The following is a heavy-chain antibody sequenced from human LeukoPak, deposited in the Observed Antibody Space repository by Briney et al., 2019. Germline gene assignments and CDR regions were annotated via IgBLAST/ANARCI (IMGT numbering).Heavy chain of an antibody. V-gene: IGHV1-8*03. CDR2: LNPNSGNT. J-gene: IGHJ6*03. D-gene: IGHD2-2*01. CDR1: GGTSITHI. Sequence: ASVKVSCKASGGTSITHIISWVRQAPGQGLEWMGWLNPNSGNTGYAQKFQGRVTITRNTSMSTAYMELSGLRSEDTAVYYCARGLNVPAALYYYYYYMDVWGKGTTVTVSS. CDR3: ARGLNVPAALYYYYYYMDV.